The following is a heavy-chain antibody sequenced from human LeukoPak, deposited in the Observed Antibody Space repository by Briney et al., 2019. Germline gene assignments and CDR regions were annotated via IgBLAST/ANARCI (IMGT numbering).Heavy chain of an antibody. D-gene: IGHD3-10*01. J-gene: IGHJ5*02. CDR1: GYTFTGYY. Sequence: ASVKVSCKASGYTFTGYYMHWVRQAPGQGLEWMGWINPNSGGTNYAQKFQGRVIMTRDTSITTVYMELSGLRSDDTAIYYCARGDYYGSPKTVAAWGQGTLVTVSS. V-gene: IGHV1-2*02. CDR3: ARGDYYGSPKTVAA. CDR2: INPNSGGT.